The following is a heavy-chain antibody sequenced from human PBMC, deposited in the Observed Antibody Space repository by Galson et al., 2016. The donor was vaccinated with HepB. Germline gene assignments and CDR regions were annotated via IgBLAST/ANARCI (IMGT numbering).Heavy chain of an antibody. Sequence: ETLSLTCTVSGDSISNTTYYWGWIRQPPGKGLEWIGSILYSGRTYYNPSLKIPVSISVATSTNQVSLKRMTLTAADTAVYSCARDGLIRYGMDVWGKGTTVTVSS. D-gene: IGHD3-22*01. CDR2: ILYSGRT. J-gene: IGHJ6*04. V-gene: IGHV4-39*07. CDR3: ARDGLIRYGMDV. CDR1: GDSISNTTYY.